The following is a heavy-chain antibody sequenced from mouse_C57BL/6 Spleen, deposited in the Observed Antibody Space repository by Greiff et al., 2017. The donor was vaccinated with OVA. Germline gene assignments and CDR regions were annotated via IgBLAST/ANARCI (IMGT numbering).Heavy chain of an antibody. V-gene: IGHV1-50*01. J-gene: IGHJ3*01. CDR3: ARQLKGFAD. Sequence: QVQLQQPGAELVKPGASVKLSFKASGYTFTSYWMQWVKQRPGPGLAWIGEIDPSDSYTNYNQKFKGKATLTVDTSSSTAYMRLSSLTSEDAAVYYCARQLKGFADWGQGTLVTVSA. D-gene: IGHD3-2*02. CDR2: IDPSDSYT. CDR1: GYTFTSYW.